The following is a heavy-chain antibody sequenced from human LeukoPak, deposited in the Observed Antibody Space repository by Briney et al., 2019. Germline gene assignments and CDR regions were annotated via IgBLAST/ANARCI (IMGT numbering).Heavy chain of an antibody. CDR2: IYYSGST. V-gene: IGHV4-39*07. CDR1: GGSISSSSYY. CDR3: AGDLAAAGTVVGYYYYYMDV. Sequence: SETLSLTCTVSGGSISSSSYYWGWIRQPPGKGLEWIGSIYYSGSTYYNPSLKSRVTISVDTSKNQFSLKLSSVTAADTAVYYCAGDLAAAGTVVGYYYYYMDVWGKGTTVTVSS. D-gene: IGHD6-13*01. J-gene: IGHJ6*03.